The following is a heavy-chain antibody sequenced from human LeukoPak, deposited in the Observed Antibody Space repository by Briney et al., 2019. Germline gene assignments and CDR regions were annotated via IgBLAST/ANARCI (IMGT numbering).Heavy chain of an antibody. CDR1: GYSTTSSR. Sequence: SLMFSSQGSGYSTTSSRIRSVRQMPGQRLDWLGIIYPGDSDTRYSPSFQGQVSISAGKSISTAYLQWSSLKASDTAMYYCARRYSSGWPDYWGQGTLVTVSS. D-gene: IGHD6-19*01. CDR2: IYPGDSDT. V-gene: IGHV5-51*01. CDR3: ARRYSSGWPDY. J-gene: IGHJ4*02.